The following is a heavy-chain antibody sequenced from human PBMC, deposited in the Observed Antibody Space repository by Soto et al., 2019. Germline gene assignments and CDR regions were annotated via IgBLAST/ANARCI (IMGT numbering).Heavy chain of an antibody. CDR1: GGSFIGYY. CDR2: INHSGSA. CDR3: ARGYYSDYGSGSYPCC. V-gene: IGHV4-34*01. Sequence: KTSETLSLTCAVYGGSFIGYYWICIRQPPLKGLEWIGEINHSGSANYNPSLKSRVTISVDTSKNQFSLKLSSVTAADTAVYYCARGYYSDYGSGSYPCCWGQGTLVTVSS. J-gene: IGHJ4*02. D-gene: IGHD3-10*01.